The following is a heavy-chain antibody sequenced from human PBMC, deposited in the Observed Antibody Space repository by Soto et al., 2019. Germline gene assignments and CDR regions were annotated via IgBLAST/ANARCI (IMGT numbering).Heavy chain of an antibody. CDR2: ISYDGSNK. V-gene: IGHV3-30*18. J-gene: IGHJ4*02. D-gene: IGHD3-3*01. Sequence: GGSLRLSCAASGFTFSSYGMHWVRQAPGKGLEWVAVISYDGSNKYYADSVKGRFTISRDNSKNTLYLQMNSLRAEDTALYYCAKGRRGFWSGYPDYWGQGTLVTVSS. CDR1: GFTFSSYG. CDR3: AKGRRGFWSGYPDY.